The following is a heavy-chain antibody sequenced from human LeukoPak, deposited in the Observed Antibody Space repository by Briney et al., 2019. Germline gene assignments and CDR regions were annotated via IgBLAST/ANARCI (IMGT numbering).Heavy chain of an antibody. J-gene: IGHJ4*02. D-gene: IGHD6-13*01. CDR2: IKSDVSVP. CDR3: AIDRRAADTDFHS. CDR1: GFTFSNYW. Sequence: GGSLRLSSAASGFTFSNYWMHWVRQVPGKGLVWVSCIKSDVSVPKYGESVRGGFTISRDNADNTLYLQMNSLRSEDTAVYYCAIDRRAADTDFHSWGQGTLVTVSS. V-gene: IGHV3-74*03.